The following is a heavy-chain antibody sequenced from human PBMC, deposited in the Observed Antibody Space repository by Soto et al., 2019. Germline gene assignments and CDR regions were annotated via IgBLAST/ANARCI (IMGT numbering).Heavy chain of an antibody. J-gene: IGHJ4*02. CDR2: IYYSGST. D-gene: IGHD5-18*01. Sequence: PSETLSLTCTVSGGSISSGGYYWSWIRQHPGKGLEWIGYIYYSGSTYYNPSLKSRVTISVDTSKNQFSLKLSSVTAADTAVYYCARTIRGYSYGLFDYWGQGTLVTVS. V-gene: IGHV4-31*03. CDR3: ARTIRGYSYGLFDY. CDR1: GGSISSGGYY.